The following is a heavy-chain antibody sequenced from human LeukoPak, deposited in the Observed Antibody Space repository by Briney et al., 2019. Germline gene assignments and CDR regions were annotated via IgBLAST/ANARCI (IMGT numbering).Heavy chain of an antibody. CDR2: IYYSGST. CDR1: GGSISSNNNY. D-gene: IGHD1-26*01. Sequence: PSETLSLTCTVAGGSISSNNNYWGWIRQPPGKGLEWIGSIYYSGSTYYNPSLKSRVTISVDTPKNQFSLKLSSVTAADTAVYYCARTLVGATTDFDYWGQGTLVTVSS. J-gene: IGHJ4*02. CDR3: ARTLVGATTDFDY. V-gene: IGHV4-39*07.